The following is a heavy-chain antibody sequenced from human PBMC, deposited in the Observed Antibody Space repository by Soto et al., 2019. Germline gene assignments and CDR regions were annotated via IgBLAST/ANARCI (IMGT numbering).Heavy chain of an antibody. CDR2: ISGSGAST. CDR3: AKKGGTYYYDSSGYGD. J-gene: IGHJ4*02. CDR1: GFTFSSYA. V-gene: IGHV3-23*01. Sequence: GSLRLSCAASGFTFSSYAMSWVRQAPGKGLEWVSGISGSGASTGYADSVKGRFTISRDNSKNTLYLQMNSLRAEDTAVYYCAKKGGTYYYDSSGYGDWGQGTLVTVSS. D-gene: IGHD3-22*01.